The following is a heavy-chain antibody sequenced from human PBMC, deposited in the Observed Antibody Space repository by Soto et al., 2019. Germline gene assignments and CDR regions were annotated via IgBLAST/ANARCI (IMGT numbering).Heavy chain of an antibody. V-gene: IGHV3-30-3*01. CDR1: GFTFSSYA. CDR3: ARVVQLWLPADY. J-gene: IGHJ4*02. CDR2: ISYDGSNK. D-gene: IGHD5-18*01. Sequence: QVQLVESGGGVVQPGRSLRLSCAASGFTFSSYAMHWVRQAPGKGLEWVAVISYDGSNKYYADSVKGRFTISRDNSKNTLYLQMNSLRAEDTAVYYFARVVQLWLPADYWGQGTLVTVSS.